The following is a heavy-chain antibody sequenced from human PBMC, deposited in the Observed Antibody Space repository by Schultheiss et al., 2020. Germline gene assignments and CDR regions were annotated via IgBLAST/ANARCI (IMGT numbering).Heavy chain of an antibody. CDR2: INHSGST. CDR3: ARRRDGYKR. CDR1: GGSFSGYY. J-gene: IGHJ4*02. D-gene: IGHD5-24*01. V-gene: IGHV4-34*01. Sequence: SATLSLTCAVYGGSFSGYYWSWIRQPPGKGLEWIGEINHSGSTNYNPSLKSRVTISVDTSKNQFSLKLSSVTAADTAVYYCARRRDGYKRWGQGTLVTGSS.